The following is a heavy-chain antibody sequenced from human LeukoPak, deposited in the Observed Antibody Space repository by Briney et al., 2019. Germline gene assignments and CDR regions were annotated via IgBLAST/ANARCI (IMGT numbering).Heavy chain of an antibody. CDR2: IYYSGST. CDR1: GGSISRSDYY. D-gene: IGHD1-7*01. CDR3: ARGELNPDY. Sequence: PSETLSLTCTVSGGSISRSDYYWGWIRQPPGKGLEWVGSIYYSGSTYYNPSLKSRVTISVDTSKSQFSLKLTSVTAADTAVYYCARGELNPDYWGQGTLVTVSS. V-gene: IGHV4-39*07. J-gene: IGHJ4*02.